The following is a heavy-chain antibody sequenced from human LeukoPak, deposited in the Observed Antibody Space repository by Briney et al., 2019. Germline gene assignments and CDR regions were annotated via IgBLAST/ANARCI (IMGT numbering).Heavy chain of an antibody. J-gene: IGHJ6*03. Sequence: ASVKVSCKASGYTFTSYGISWVRQAPGQGLEWMGWISAYNGNTNYAQKLQGRVTMTTDTSTSTAYMELSSLRSEDTAVYYCAREWGVRGGQLYYMDVWGKGTTVTVSS. V-gene: IGHV1-18*01. CDR2: ISAYNGNT. CDR1: GYTFTSYG. D-gene: IGHD2-8*01. CDR3: AREWGVRGGQLYYMDV.